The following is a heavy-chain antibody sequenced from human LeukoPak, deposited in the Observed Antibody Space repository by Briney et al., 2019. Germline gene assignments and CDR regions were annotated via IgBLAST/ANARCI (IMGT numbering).Heavy chain of an antibody. CDR3: TREAPDYYDFWSGLY. CDR2: IRSKAYGGTT. D-gene: IGHD3-3*01. CDR1: GFTFGDYA. V-gene: IGHV3-49*03. Sequence: GGSLRLSCTASGFTFGDYAMSWFRRAPGKGLEWVGFIRSKAYGGTTEYAASVKGRFTISRDDSKSIAYLQMNSLKTEDTAVYYCTREAPDYYDFWSGLYWGQGTLVTVSS. J-gene: IGHJ4*02.